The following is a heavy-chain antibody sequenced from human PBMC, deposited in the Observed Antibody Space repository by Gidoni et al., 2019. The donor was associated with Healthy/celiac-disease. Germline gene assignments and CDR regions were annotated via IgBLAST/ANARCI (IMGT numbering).Heavy chain of an antibody. J-gene: IGHJ6*02. CDR1: GFTFASSG. V-gene: IGHV3-23*04. CDR3: AKSPPTKGSGPPYYYYGMDV. D-gene: IGHD6-19*01. CDR2: ISGSGGST. Sequence: VQLGVSGGGLVQPGRSLRIPFAAFGFTFASSGTSWVRQAPGKGLEWVSAISGSGGSTYYADSVKGRFTISRDNAKNTLYLQMNSLRAEDTAVYYCAKSPPTKGSGPPYYYYGMDVWGQGTTVTVSS.